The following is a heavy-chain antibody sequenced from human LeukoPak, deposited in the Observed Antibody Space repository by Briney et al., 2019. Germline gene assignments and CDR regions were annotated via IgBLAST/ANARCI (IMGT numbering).Heavy chain of an antibody. CDR3: AANKDWAEAD. CDR2: IYYRGDI. CDR1: DGSIRTYY. D-gene: IGHD3/OR15-3a*01. J-gene: IGHJ4*02. V-gene: IGHV4-59*03. Sequence: SETLSLTCSVSDGSIRTYYWSWIRQSPGQGLEWIGNIYYRGDINYNPSLKSRVIISIDTSKNQFSLKVTSLTAADTAVYYCAANKDWAEADWGQGTLVIVSS.